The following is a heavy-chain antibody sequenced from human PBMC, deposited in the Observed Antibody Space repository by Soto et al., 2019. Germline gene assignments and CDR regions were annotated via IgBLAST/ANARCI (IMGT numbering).Heavy chain of an antibody. CDR3: AHKGSGSRAIDY. Sequence: QITLKESGPTLVKPTQTLTLTCTYSGFSLSNSGVGVGWIRQPPGKALEWLAVIYWDDSKTYSPSLKSRLTITKDTSRDQVVLTMTNMDPVDTATYYCAHKGSGSRAIDYWGQGALVTVSS. D-gene: IGHD3-10*01. CDR1: GFSLSNSGVG. V-gene: IGHV2-5*02. CDR2: IYWDDSK. J-gene: IGHJ4*02.